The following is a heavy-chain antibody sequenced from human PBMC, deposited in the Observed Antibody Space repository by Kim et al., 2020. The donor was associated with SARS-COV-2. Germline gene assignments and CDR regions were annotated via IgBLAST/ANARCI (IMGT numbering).Heavy chain of an antibody. Sequence: ASVKVSCKASGYTFTSYAMHWVRQAPGQRLEWMGWINAGNGNTKYSQKFQGRVTITRDTSASTAYMELSSLRSEDTAVYYCARSRPDNRWLSPGTDYYGMDVWGQGTTVTVSS. CDR2: INAGNGNT. CDR3: ARSRPDNRWLSPGTDYYGMDV. V-gene: IGHV1-3*01. J-gene: IGHJ6*02. D-gene: IGHD5-12*01. CDR1: GYTFTSYA.